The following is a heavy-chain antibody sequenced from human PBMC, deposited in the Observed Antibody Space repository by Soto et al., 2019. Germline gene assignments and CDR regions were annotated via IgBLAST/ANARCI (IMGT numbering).Heavy chain of an antibody. D-gene: IGHD6-19*01. J-gene: IGHJ4*02. V-gene: IGHV1-69*13. CDR1: GGTFSSDA. CDR3: ARACGYVSGWYHDY. Sequence: ASVKVSCKASGGTFSSDAVSWVRQAPGQGLEWMGGLIPILGTTHYAQKFQGRVTITADESTNTAYMELSSLRSDDTAVYYCARACGYVSGWYHDYWGQGTRVTVSS. CDR2: LIPILGTT.